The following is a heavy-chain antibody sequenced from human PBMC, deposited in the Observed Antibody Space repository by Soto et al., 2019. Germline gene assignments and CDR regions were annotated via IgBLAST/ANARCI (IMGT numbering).Heavy chain of an antibody. CDR2: IDLDDDK. Sequence: SGPASVNPTHTVTLTCAFSGFSLSTSRMFVSWIRQPPGKGLEWLALIDLDDDKYYSTSLKTRLTISKDTSKNQVVLTMTNMDPVDTATYYCARIPVTHYYGSGSPGYYYYGMAVWGQGTTVTVSS. D-gene: IGHD3-10*01. CDR3: ARIPVTHYYGSGSPGYYYYGMAV. CDR1: GFSLSTSRMF. J-gene: IGHJ6*02. V-gene: IGHV2-70*01.